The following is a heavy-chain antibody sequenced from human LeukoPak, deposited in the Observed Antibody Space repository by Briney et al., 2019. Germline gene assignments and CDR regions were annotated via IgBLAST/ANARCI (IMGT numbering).Heavy chain of an antibody. Sequence: GASVKVSCKASGGTFSSYAISWVRQAPGQGLEWMGGIIPIFGTTSYAQKFQGRVTTTTDESTSTAYMELSSLRSEDTAVYYCARDTALGSHDSPGGFGFDYWGQGTLVTVSS. CDR2: IIPIFGTT. D-gene: IGHD3-3*01. CDR1: GGTFSSYA. J-gene: IGHJ4*02. V-gene: IGHV1-69*05. CDR3: ARDTALGSHDSPGGFGFDY.